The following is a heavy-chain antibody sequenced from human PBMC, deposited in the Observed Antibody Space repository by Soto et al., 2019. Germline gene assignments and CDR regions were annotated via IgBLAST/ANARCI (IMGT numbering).Heavy chain of an antibody. CDR2: ISAYNGNT. CDR3: AREGYCSGGSCALYSHDSFGMDV. J-gene: IGHJ6*02. V-gene: IGHV1-18*01. D-gene: IGHD2-15*01. Sequence: ASSQFSCKTSGYASERYVIRCVRPSTGQGLEWLGWISAYNGNTKYAQKFQGKVTMTTDTPTSTAYLELRSLTSDDTAVYYCAREGYCSGGSCALYSHDSFGMDVLGQGTTVTVS. CDR1: GYASERYV.